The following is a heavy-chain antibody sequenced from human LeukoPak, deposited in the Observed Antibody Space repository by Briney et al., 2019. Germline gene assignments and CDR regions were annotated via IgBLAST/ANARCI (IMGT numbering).Heavy chain of an antibody. CDR3: ARHRANSNFDY. CDR2: IYYSGST. CDR1: GGSISSYY. J-gene: IGHJ4*02. Sequence: SETLSLTCTVSGGSISSYYWSWIRQPPGRGLEWIGYIYYSGSTNYNPSLKSRVTISVDTSKNQFSLKLSSVTAADTAVYYCARHRANSNFDYWGQGTLVTVSS. V-gene: IGHV4-59*08. D-gene: IGHD1-1*01.